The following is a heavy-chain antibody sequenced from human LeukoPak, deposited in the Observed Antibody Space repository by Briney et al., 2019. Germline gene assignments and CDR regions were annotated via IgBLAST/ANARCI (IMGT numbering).Heavy chain of an antibody. D-gene: IGHD3-16*01. CDR2: IYYTGST. Sequence: SETLSLTCTISGSSITSVSHYWGWIRQPPGKGLEWIGDIYYTGSTYYSPSLRSRVTMSVHTSENQFSLRLNSVTAVDTAVYYCARRWGNIVGVTYEYWGQGTLVPVSS. CDR3: ARRWGNIVGVTYEY. J-gene: IGHJ4*02. V-gene: IGHV4-39*01. CDR1: GSSITSVSHY.